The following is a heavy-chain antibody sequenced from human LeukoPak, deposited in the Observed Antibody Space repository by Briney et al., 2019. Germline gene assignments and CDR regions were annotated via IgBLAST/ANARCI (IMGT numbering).Heavy chain of an antibody. J-gene: IGHJ4*02. CDR3: TRDGYAVAGTGGFDY. Sequence: GGSLRLSCAASGFTFSSYAMSWFRQAPGKGLEWVGFIRSKAYGGTTEYAASVKGRFTISRDDSKSIAYLQMNSLKTEDTAVYYCTRDGYAVAGTGGFDYWGQGTLVTVSS. D-gene: IGHD6-19*01. CDR1: GFTFSSYA. CDR2: IRSKAYGGTT. V-gene: IGHV3-49*03.